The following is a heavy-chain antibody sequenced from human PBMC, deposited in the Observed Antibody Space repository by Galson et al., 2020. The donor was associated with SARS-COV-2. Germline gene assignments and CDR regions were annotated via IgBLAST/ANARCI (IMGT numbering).Heavy chain of an antibody. V-gene: IGHV3-21*01. CDR2: INVASSYI. CDR3: AREDTSGWYFDH. J-gene: IGHJ4*02. D-gene: IGHD6-19*01. Sequence: NWVRQAPGKGLEWVSSINVASSYIYYADAVKGRFTIARDNAMNSVFLEMNSLRAEDTAIYYCAREDTSGWYFDHWGQGIPVTVSP.